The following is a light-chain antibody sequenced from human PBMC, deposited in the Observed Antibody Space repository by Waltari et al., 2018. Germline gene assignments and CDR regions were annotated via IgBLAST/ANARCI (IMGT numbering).Light chain of an antibody. Sequence: SYELTQPPSVSVALGQTATITCGGNNIRHKNVHWYQQQPGQAPVLVIYRDTNRPSGIPERFSGSNSGNTATLTISRAQAGDEADYYCQVWDSSTGVFGGGTKLTVL. CDR1: NIRHKN. CDR2: RDT. CDR3: QVWDSSTGV. J-gene: IGLJ3*02. V-gene: IGLV3-9*01.